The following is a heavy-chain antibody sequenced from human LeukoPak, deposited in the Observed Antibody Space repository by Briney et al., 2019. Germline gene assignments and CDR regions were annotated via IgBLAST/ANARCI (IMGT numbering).Heavy chain of an antibody. V-gene: IGHV3-49*03. CDR2: IRSKAYGGTT. Sequence: GGSLRLSCTASGFTFGDYAMSWFRQAPGKGLEWVGFIRSKAYGGTTEYAASVKGRFTISRDDSKSIAYLQMNSLKTEDTAVYYCTRDPGSSSSSWFDPWGQGTLVTVSS. J-gene: IGHJ5*02. CDR1: GFTFGDYA. D-gene: IGHD6-6*01. CDR3: TRDPGSSSSSWFDP.